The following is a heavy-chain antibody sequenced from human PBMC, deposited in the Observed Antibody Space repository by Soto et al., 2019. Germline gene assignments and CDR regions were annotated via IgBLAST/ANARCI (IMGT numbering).Heavy chain of an antibody. Sequence: SETLSLTCTVSGGSISPYYWSWIRQPPGKGLEWIGYVYYSGNTNYNPSLESRVTIAVDTSRNRFSLSLTSATAADTAVYYCARKGAAASYAHYYMDVWGRGTAVTVAS. J-gene: IGHJ6*03. V-gene: IGHV4-59*01. CDR2: VYYSGNT. CDR1: GGSISPYY. D-gene: IGHD6-13*01. CDR3: ARKGAAASYAHYYMDV.